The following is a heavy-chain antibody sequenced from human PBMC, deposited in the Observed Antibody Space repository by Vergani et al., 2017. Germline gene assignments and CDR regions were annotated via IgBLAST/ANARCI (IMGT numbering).Heavy chain of an antibody. Sequence: QLLESGGGLIQPGGSLRLSCAASGFTFNSYAMTWVRQAPGKGLEWVSGINNNGGSTYYADSVKVRFTIPRDNSKNTLYLKMTDLRAEDTATYYCAKVCGSTSCPYGGGAFDVWGHGTMVTVSS. CDR2: INNNGGST. CDR3: AKVCGSTSCPYGGGAFDV. J-gene: IGHJ3*01. D-gene: IGHD2-2*01. V-gene: IGHV3-23*01. CDR1: GFTFNSYA.